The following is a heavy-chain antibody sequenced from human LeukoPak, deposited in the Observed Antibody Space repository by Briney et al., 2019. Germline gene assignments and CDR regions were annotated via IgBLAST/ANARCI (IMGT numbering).Heavy chain of an antibody. CDR2: IYYSGST. D-gene: IGHD2-21*02. CDR3: VRSVVVTAKSGAYAFDI. Sequence: SETLSLTCTVSGVSISSGDYYWSWLRQPPGKGLEWIGYIYYSGSTYYNPSLKSRVTISVDTSKNQFSLKLSSVTAADTAVYYCVRSVVVTAKSGAYAFDIWGQGTMVTVSS. J-gene: IGHJ3*02. V-gene: IGHV4-30-4*01. CDR1: GVSISSGDYY.